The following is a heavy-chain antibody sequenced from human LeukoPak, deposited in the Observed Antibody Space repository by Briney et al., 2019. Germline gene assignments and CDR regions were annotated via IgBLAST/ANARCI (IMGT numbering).Heavy chain of an antibody. J-gene: IGHJ4*02. CDR1: GGSISSYN. D-gene: IGHD3-16*01. V-gene: IGHV4-34*01. CDR2: INHSGNT. Sequence: SETLTLTCTVSGGSISSYNWSWIRQPPGKGLEWIAEINHSGNTKHYPSLKSRLIISAETYTNQFSLQLSTMTAADKTVYYCARGMSPHIGYCGQGTLVTVSS. CDR3: ARGMSPHIGY.